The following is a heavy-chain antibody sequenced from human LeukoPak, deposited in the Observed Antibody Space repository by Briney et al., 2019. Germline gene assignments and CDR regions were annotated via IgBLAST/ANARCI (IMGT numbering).Heavy chain of an antibody. J-gene: IGHJ3*02. CDR1: GFSLSTSGVG. CDR3: AHSLYYYDSSGYGDAFDI. Sequence: SGPTLVKPPQPLTLTCTFSGFSLSTSGVGVGWIRQPPGKALEWLALIYWNDDKRYSPSLKSRLTITKDTSKNQVVLTMTNMDPVDTATYYCAHSLYYYDSSGYGDAFDIWGQGTMVTVSS. D-gene: IGHD3-22*01. V-gene: IGHV2-5*01. CDR2: IYWNDDK.